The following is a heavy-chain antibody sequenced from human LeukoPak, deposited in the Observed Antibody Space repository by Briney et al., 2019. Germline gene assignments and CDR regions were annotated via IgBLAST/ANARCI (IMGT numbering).Heavy chain of an antibody. CDR2: INPNSGGT. V-gene: IGHV1-2*02. J-gene: IGHJ5*02. CDR1: GYTFTGYY. Sequence: ASVTVSCKASGYTFTGYYMHWVRQAPGQGLEWMGWINPNSGGTNYAQKFQGRVTMTRDTSISTAYMELSRLRSDDTAVYYCARARYYYDIRVVAWGQGTLVTVSS. D-gene: IGHD3-22*01. CDR3: ARARYYYDIRVVA.